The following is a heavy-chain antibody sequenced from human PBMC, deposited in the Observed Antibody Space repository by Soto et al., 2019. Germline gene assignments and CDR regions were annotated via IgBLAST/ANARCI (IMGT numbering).Heavy chain of an antibody. J-gene: IGHJ5*02. Sequence: HPGGSLRLSCAASGFSFPSFAMSWVRQAPGKGLEWVSAIGAGSAGTHYADSVKGRFTISRDDSKNTLYLEMNSLRADDTAVYYCAAPRVWVARTRYFDPWGQGTPVTV. CDR3: AAPRVWVARTRYFDP. D-gene: IGHD3-16*01. V-gene: IGHV3-23*01. CDR2: IGAGSAGT. CDR1: GFSFPSFA.